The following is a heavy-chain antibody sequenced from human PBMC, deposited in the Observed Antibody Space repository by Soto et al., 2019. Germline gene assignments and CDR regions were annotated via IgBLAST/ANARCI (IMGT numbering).Heavy chain of an antibody. CDR1: GYTFTSYG. D-gene: IGHD6-19*01. CDR2: ISAYNDNT. J-gene: IGHJ4*02. Sequence: ASVKVSCKASGYTFTSYGISWVRQAPGQGFEWMGWISAYNDNTNYAQKLQGRVTMTTDTSTSTAYMELRSLRSDDTAVYYCARDGVLAVAGTIDYWGQGTLVTVSS. CDR3: ARDGVLAVAGTIDY. V-gene: IGHV1-18*01.